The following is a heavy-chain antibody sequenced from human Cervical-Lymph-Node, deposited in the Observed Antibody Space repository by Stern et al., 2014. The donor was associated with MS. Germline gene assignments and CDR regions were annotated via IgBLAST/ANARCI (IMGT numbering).Heavy chain of an antibody. CDR1: GGTFSSYA. CDR2: IIPIFGTA. D-gene: IGHD2-15*01. CDR3: ARSEGLVVVADNWFDP. J-gene: IGHJ5*02. Sequence: VQLVESGAEVKKPGSSVKVSCKASGGTFSSYAINWVRQAPGQGLEWMGGIIPIFGTANYAQKFQGRVTITADESTSAAYMELSSLRSEDTAVYYCARSEGLVVVADNWFDPWGQGTLVTVSS. V-gene: IGHV1-69*01.